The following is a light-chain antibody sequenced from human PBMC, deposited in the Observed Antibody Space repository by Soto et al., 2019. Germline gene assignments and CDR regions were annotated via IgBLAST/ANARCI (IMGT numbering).Light chain of an antibody. J-gene: IGKJ1*01. CDR3: QQYNSYSRT. Sequence: DIQMTQSPSTLSASVGDRVTITCRASQSISSWLAWYQQKPGKAPKLLIYDASSLESGVPSRFSGSGSGTEFTLTISSLQHDDFATYYCQQYNSYSRTFGQGTKVELK. CDR1: QSISSW. V-gene: IGKV1-5*01. CDR2: DAS.